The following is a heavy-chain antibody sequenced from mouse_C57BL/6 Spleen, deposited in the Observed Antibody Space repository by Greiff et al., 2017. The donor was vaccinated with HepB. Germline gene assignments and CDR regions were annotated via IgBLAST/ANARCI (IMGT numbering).Heavy chain of an antibody. CDR1: GFNIKDYY. D-gene: IGHD1-1*01. V-gene: IGHV14-1*01. J-gene: IGHJ2*01. CDR2: IDPEDGDT. Sequence: VQLQQSGAELVRPGASVKLSCTASGFNIKDYYMHWVKQRPEQGLEWIGRIDPEDGDTEYAPKFQGKATMTADTSSNTAYLQLSSLTSEDTAVYYCTLTTGVSNYFDYGRQGTTLTVSS. CDR3: TLTTGVSNYFDY.